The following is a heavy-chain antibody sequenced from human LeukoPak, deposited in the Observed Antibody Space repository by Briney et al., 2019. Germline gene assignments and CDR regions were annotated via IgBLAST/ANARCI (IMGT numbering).Heavy chain of an antibody. V-gene: IGHV3-48*03. J-gene: IGHJ4*02. Sequence: PGGSLRLSCAPSLVTFTAYDMNSLRQAPGKGLEWVSYISSTGSNIYYADSVKGRFTISRDNAKNSLYLLMNSLRTKDTAVYYWAPTYYYDGSCDYWGQGTLVTVSS. CDR1: LVTFTAYD. D-gene: IGHD3-22*01. CDR3: APTYYYDGSCDY. CDR2: ISSTGSNI.